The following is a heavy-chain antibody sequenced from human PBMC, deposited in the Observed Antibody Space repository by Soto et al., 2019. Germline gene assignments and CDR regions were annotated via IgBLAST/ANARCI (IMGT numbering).Heavy chain of an antibody. Sequence: GESLRLSCAASGFTFSSYAMSWVRQAPGKGLEWVSAISGSGGSTYYADSVKGRFTISRDNSKNTLYLQMNSLRAEDTAVYYCAKDQSMEYNWNPFFDYWGQGTLVTVSS. V-gene: IGHV3-23*01. J-gene: IGHJ4*02. CDR2: ISGSGGST. CDR1: GFTFSSYA. CDR3: AKDQSMEYNWNPFFDY. D-gene: IGHD1-20*01.